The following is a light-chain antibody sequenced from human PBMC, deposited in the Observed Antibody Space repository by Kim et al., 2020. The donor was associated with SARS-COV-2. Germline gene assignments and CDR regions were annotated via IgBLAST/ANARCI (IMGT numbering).Light chain of an antibody. J-gene: IGLJ3*02. CDR3: SSYTPTTTEV. CDR2: DVN. V-gene: IGLV2-14*03. Sequence: PGRAPKLIIYDVNNRPSGVSNRFSGSKSGSTASLTISVLQAEDEADYYCSSYTPTTTEVFGGGTQLTVL.